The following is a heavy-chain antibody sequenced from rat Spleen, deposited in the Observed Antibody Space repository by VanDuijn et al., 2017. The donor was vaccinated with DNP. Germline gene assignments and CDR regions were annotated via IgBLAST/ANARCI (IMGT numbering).Heavy chain of an antibody. CDR2: INKDSSTI. Sequence: EVKLVESGGGLVQPGRSLKLSCAASGFNFNGYWLGWVRQAPGKGLEWIGEINKDSSTIKYSPSLKEKCTVSRDNAQNTLYLQMSKLGSEDTAIYFCVREELGVDYWGQGVMVTVSS. V-gene: IGHV4-2*01. D-gene: IGHD3-6*01. CDR1: GFNFNGYW. J-gene: IGHJ2*01. CDR3: VREELGVDY.